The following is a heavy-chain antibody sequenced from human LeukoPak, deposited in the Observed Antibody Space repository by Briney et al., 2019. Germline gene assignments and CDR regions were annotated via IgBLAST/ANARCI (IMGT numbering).Heavy chain of an antibody. V-gene: IGHV3-7*05. CDR1: GFTFSNSW. CDR2: INQDGSAK. D-gene: IGHD5-12*01. Sequence: GGSLRLSCADSGFTFSNSWMAWVRQAPGRGLEWVANINQDGSAKTCVDSVKGRFTISRDNAKNSLYLQMTSLRAEDTAVYYCARDSGYNAFDSWGQGTLVTVSS. CDR3: ARDSGYNAFDS. J-gene: IGHJ4*02.